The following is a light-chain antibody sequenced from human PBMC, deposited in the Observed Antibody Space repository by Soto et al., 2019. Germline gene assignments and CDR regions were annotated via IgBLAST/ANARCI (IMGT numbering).Light chain of an antibody. CDR3: QQYYSTPWT. J-gene: IGKJ1*01. Sequence: DIVMTQSPDSLAVSLGERATINCKSSQSVLSSSNNKNYLTWYQQKLGQPPRLLIYWASTRESGVPDRFSGSGSGADFTLTINSRQAEDVAVYYCQQYYSTPWTFGQGTKVEIK. CDR2: WAS. V-gene: IGKV4-1*01. CDR1: QSVLSSSNNKNY.